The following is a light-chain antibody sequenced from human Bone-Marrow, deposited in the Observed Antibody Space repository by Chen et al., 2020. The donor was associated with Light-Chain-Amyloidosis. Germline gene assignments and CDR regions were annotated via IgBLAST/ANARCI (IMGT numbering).Light chain of an antibody. CDR1: NIGSTS. J-gene: IGLJ3*02. CDR3: QVWDRSSDRPV. CDR2: DDS. V-gene: IGLV3-21*02. Sequence: SYVLTNPSSVSGAPGHTATIACGGNNIGSTSVHWYQQTPGQAPLLVVYDDSDRPSGIPERLSGSNSGNTATLTISRVEAGDEADYYCQVWDRSSDRPVFGGGTKLTVL.